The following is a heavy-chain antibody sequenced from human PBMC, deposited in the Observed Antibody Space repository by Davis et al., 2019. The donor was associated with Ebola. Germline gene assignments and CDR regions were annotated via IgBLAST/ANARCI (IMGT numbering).Heavy chain of an antibody. CDR1: GGTFSSYA. CDR3: ARERYSPLSYGMDV. D-gene: IGHD6-13*01. J-gene: IGHJ6*02. CDR2: ISAYNGNT. V-gene: IGHV1-18*01. Sequence: ASVKVSCKASGGTFSSYAISWVRQAPGQGLEWMGWISAYNGNTNYAQKLQGRVTMTTDTSTSTAYMELRSLRSDDTAVYYCARERYSPLSYGMDVWGQGTTVTVSS.